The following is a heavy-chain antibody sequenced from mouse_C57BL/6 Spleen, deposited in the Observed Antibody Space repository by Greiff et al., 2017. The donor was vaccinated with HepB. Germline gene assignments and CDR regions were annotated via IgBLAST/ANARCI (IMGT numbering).Heavy chain of an antibody. CDR3: ARRDWERGRDFDY. Sequence: QVQLQQPGAELVKPGASVKLSCKASGYTFTSYWMQWVKQRPGQGLEWIGEIDPSDSYTNYNQKFKGKATLTVDTSSSTAYMQLSSLTSEDSAVYYCARRDWERGRDFDYWGQGTTRTVSS. J-gene: IGHJ2*01. CDR2: IDPSDSYT. V-gene: IGHV1-50*01. CDR1: GYTFTSYW. D-gene: IGHD4-1*01.